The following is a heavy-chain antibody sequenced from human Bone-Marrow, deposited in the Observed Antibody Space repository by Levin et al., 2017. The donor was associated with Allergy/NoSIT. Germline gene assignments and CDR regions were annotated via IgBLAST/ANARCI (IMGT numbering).Heavy chain of an antibody. V-gene: IGHV3-33*01. J-gene: IGHJ4*02. D-gene: IGHD6-13*01. CDR2: IWYDGSNK. Sequence: SCAASGFTFSSYGMHWVRQAPGKGLEWVAVIWYDGSNKYYADSVKGRFTISRDNSKNTLYLQMNSLRAEDTAVYYCARYGGWAAAGPTLYYFDYWGQGTLVTVSS. CDR1: GFTFSSYG. CDR3: ARYGGWAAAGPTLYYFDY.